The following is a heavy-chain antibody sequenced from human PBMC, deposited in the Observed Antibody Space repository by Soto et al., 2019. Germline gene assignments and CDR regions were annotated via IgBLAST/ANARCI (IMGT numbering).Heavy chain of an antibody. CDR2: INASHGIT. V-gene: IGHV1-3*01. CDR1: GGTFSSYT. Sequence: ASVKVSCKASGGTFSSYTISWVRQAPGQRLEWMGRINASHGITKYSQKFQGRVTITRDTPASTAYMELSSLRSEDTAVYYCARDRAVRGLITLYGMDVWGQGTTVTVSS. D-gene: IGHD3-10*01. CDR3: ARDRAVRGLITLYGMDV. J-gene: IGHJ6*02.